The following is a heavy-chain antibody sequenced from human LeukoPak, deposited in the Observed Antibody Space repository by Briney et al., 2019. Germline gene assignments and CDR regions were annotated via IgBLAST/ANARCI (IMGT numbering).Heavy chain of an antibody. V-gene: IGHV3-11*05. CDR1: GFTFTTYY. CDR2: ISTTSTYT. D-gene: IGHD3-10*01. Sequence: GGSLRLSCAASGFTFTTYYMSWIRQAPGKGLEWVSYISTTSTYTNYADSVKGRFTISRDNAKNSVFLQMDSLRAEDTAVYYCARENTYGSGTYCYYGIDVWGQGTTVTVSS. J-gene: IGHJ6*02. CDR3: ARENTYGSGTYCYYGIDV.